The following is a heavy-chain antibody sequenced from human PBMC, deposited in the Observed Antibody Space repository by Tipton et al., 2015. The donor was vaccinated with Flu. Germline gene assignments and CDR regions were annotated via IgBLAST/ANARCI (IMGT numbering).Heavy chain of an antibody. J-gene: IGHJ4*02. D-gene: IGHD3-16*01. Sequence: QMQLVQSGAEVKKPGASVKVSCWASGYSFTRYYMHWVRQAPGQGLEWMGIINPSGGTTTYAQKFQGRVAMTRDTSTSTVYMELSSLRSEDTAVYYCARDSGEPYNSVWGSYLGYWGQGTLVTVSA. CDR3: ARDSGEPYNSVWGSYLGY. CDR2: INPSGGTT. CDR1: GYSFTRYY. V-gene: IGHV1-46*01.